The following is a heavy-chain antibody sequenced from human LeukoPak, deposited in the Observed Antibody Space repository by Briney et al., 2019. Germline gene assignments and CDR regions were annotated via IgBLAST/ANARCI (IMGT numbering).Heavy chain of an antibody. V-gene: IGHV4-59*08. CDR2: ISDIGSI. Sequence: SETLSLTCTVSGGSISSYYWSWIRQPPGKGLEWIAYISDIGSINYNPSLKSRVTISLDTSKNQFSLKLSSVTAADTAVYYCARYDSSGYSSLNFDYWGQGTLVTVSS. CDR3: ARYDSSGYSSLNFDY. D-gene: IGHD3-22*01. CDR1: GGSISSYY. J-gene: IGHJ4*02.